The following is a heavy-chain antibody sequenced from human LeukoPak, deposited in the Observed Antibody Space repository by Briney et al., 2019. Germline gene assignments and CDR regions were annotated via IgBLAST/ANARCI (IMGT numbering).Heavy chain of an antibody. D-gene: IGHD3-22*01. CDR1: GGTSNSHA. CDR3: ATTNDGGGYQWGDFFDF. Sequence: ASVKVSCKASGGTSNSHAISWVRQAPGQGLEWTGRIIPNLGTTNRAQNFQDRVTLTADKSTNTAYMELTSLTSDDTAVYYCATTNDGGGYQWGDFFDFWAREPWSPSPQ. J-gene: IGHJ4*02. V-gene: IGHV1-69*04. CDR2: IIPNLGTT.